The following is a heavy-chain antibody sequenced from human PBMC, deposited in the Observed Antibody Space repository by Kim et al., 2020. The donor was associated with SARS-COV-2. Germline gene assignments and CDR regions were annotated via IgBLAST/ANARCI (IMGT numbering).Heavy chain of an antibody. Sequence: GGSLRLSCAASGFTFSDSPMHWVRQASGKGLEWVGRIRSKANSYSTSYAASVKGRFTISRDDSESTAYLQMNSLKTEDTAVYYFTRIPGTTVAFWYAFVV. CDR1: GFTFSDSP. V-gene: IGHV3-73*01. J-gene: IGHJ3*01. CDR2: IRSKANSYST. D-gene: IGHD1-1*01. CDR3: TRIPGTTVAFWYAFVV.